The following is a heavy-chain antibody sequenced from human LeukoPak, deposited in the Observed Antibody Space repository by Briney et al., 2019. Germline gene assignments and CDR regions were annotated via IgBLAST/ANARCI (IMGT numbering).Heavy chain of an antibody. CDR2: IYYSGST. Sequence: SETLSLTCTVSGRSISSGDYYWSWIRQPPGKGLEWIGYIYYSGSTYYNPSLKSRVTISVDTSKNQFSLKLSSVTAADTAVYYCARDPGRNYYYYYMDVWGKGTTVTVSS. V-gene: IGHV4-30-4*08. J-gene: IGHJ6*03. CDR1: GRSISSGDYY. CDR3: ARDPGRNYYYYYMDV.